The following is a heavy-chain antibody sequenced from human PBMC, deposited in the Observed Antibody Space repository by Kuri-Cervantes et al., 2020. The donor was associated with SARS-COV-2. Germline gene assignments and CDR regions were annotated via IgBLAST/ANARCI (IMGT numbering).Heavy chain of an antibody. V-gene: IGHV1-2*04. D-gene: IGHD1-26*01. CDR1: GGTLSSYA. CDR2: INPNSGGT. Sequence: ASVKVSCKASGGTLSSYAISWVRQAPGQGLEWMGWINPNSGGTNYAQKFQGWVTMTRDTSISTAYMELSRLRSDDTAVYYCARSLLVGATLYLDYWGQGTLVTVSS. J-gene: IGHJ4*02. CDR3: ARSLLVGATLYLDY.